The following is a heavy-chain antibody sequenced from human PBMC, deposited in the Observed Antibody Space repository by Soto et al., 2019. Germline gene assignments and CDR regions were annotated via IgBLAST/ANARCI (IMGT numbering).Heavy chain of an antibody. V-gene: IGHV4-39*01. CDR3: ASPKFSATYDS. Sequence: SETLSLTCTVSEDSVSRTNNYWGGIRQPPGKGLEWIGSVHYGGSTYYNPSLNSRGMISVDRSKNQLSLKLTSVTAAGSGVYYCASPKFSATYDSCGQGTLDTVSS. D-gene: IGHD5-12*01. CDR2: VHYGGST. CDR1: EDSVSRTNNY. J-gene: IGHJ5*02.